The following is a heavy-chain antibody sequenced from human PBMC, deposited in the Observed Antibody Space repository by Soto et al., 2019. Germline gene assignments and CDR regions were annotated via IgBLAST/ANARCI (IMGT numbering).Heavy chain of an antibody. CDR3: AKDYSYGYDWFDP. J-gene: IGHJ5*02. Sequence: PGGSLRLSCAASGFTFSSYGMHWVRQAPGKGLERVAVISYDGSNKYYADSVKGRFTISRDNSKNTLYLQMNSLRAEDTAVYYCAKDYSYGYDWFDPWGQGTLVTVSS. D-gene: IGHD5-18*01. CDR2: ISYDGSNK. V-gene: IGHV3-30*18. CDR1: GFTFSSYG.